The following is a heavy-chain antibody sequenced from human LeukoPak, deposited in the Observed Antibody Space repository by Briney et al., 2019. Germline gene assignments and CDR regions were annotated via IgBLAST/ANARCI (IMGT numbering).Heavy chain of an antibody. CDR1: GFTVSSNY. V-gene: IGHV3-53*01. CDR2: IYSGGST. J-gene: IGHJ3*02. CDR3: ARDLAVAAPGALDI. D-gene: IGHD6-19*01. Sequence: GGSLRLSCAASGFTVSSNYMSWVRQAPGKGLEWVSVIYSGGSTYYADSVKGRFTISRDNSKNTLYLQMNSLRAEDTAVYYCARDLAVAAPGALDIWGQGTMVTVSS.